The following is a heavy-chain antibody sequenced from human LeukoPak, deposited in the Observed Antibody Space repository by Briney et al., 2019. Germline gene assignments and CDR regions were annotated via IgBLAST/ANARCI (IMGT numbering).Heavy chain of an antibody. CDR2: IIPIFGAA. CDR3: AKNMGDILTGYYSYYFDY. J-gene: IGHJ4*02. D-gene: IGHD3-9*01. Sequence: GASVKVSCNASGRTFSSYAISWVSQSPGQGLGWLGMIIPIFGAANYAQKFQGRVTITTDESTSTAYMELSSLRSEDTAVYYCAKNMGDILTGYYSYYFDYWGQGTLVTVSS. V-gene: IGHV1-69*05. CDR1: GRTFSSYA.